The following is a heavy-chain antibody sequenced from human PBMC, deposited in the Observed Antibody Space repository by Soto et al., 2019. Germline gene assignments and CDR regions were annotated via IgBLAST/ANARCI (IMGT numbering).Heavy chain of an antibody. D-gene: IGHD3-3*01. V-gene: IGHV1-8*01. CDR3: ASGHTLCGVVISVYYYYGMDV. Sequence: QVQLVQSGAEVKKPGASVKVSCKASGYTFTSYDINWVRQATGQGLEWMGWMNPNSGNTGYAQKFQGRVTMTRSTSISTAYMELSSLRSEDTAVYYCASGHTLCGVVISVYYYYGMDVWGQGTTVTVSS. CDR2: MNPNSGNT. CDR1: GYTFTSYD. J-gene: IGHJ6*02.